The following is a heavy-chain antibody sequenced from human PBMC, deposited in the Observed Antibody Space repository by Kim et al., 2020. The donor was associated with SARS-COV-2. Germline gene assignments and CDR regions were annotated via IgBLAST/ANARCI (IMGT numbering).Heavy chain of an antibody. CDR1: GGSISSYY. J-gene: IGHJ4*02. CDR2: IYYSGST. Sequence: SETLSLTCTVSGGSISSYYWSWIRQPPGKGLEWIGYIYYSGSTNYNPSFKSRVTISVDTSKNQFPLKLSSVTAADTAVYYCARLRYFDWLLFDYWGQGTLVTVSS. CDR3: ARLRYFDWLLFDY. V-gene: IGHV4-59*08. D-gene: IGHD3-9*01.